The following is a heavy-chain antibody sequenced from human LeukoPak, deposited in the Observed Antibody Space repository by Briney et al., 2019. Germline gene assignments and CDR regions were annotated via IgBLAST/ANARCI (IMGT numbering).Heavy chain of an antibody. CDR1: GDSVSTNSAT. J-gene: IGHJ5*01. CDR3: ARLVGASWFDS. D-gene: IGHD1-26*01. CDR2: TYYRSKWSN. V-gene: IGHV6-1*01. Sequence: PSQTHSLTCAISGDSVSTNSATWTWLRQSPSRGLEWLGRTYYRSKWSNDYAVSMKSRITINPDTSKNQFSLQLNSVTPEDTAVYYCARLVGASWFDSWGQGTLVTVSS.